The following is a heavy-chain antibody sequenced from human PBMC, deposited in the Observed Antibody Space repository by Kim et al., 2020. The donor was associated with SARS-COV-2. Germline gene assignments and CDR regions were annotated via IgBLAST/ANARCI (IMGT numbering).Heavy chain of an antibody. CDR3: ARSKFYYDSSGYDY. Sequence: SETLSLTCAVYGGSFSGYYWSWIRQPPGKGLEWIGEINHSGSTNYNPSLKSRVTISVDTSKNQFSLKLSSVTAADTAVYYCARSKFYYDSSGYDYWGQGTLVTVSS. D-gene: IGHD3-22*01. V-gene: IGHV4-34*01. CDR1: GGSFSGYY. J-gene: IGHJ4*02. CDR2: INHSGST.